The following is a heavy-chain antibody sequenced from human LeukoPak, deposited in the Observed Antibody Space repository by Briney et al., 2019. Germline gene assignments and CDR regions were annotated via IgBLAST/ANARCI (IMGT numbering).Heavy chain of an antibody. CDR2: MYLGDSKI. Sequence: GESLKISCKGSGFSFTKYWIGWVRQMPGKGLEWMGIMYLGDSKIRYSPSFQGQVTISADKSISTVYLQWSSLKASDTAMYYCVRHEGSISGWPFDYWGQGTLVTVSS. D-gene: IGHD6-19*01. V-gene: IGHV5-51*01. CDR1: GFSFTKYW. J-gene: IGHJ4*02. CDR3: VRHEGSISGWPFDY.